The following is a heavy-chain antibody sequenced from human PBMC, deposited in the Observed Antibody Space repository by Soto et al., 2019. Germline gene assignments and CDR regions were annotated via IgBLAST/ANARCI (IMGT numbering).Heavy chain of an antibody. D-gene: IGHD3-3*01. CDR1: GGSISSYY. Sequence: LSLTCTVSGGSISSYYGSWIRQAPGKGLEWVSYISSSSSYTNYADSVKGRFTISRDNAKNSLYLQMNSLRAEDTAVYYCARDRGTYYDFWSGYPYYYYGMDVWGQGTTVTVSS. V-gene: IGHV3-11*06. CDR2: ISSSSSYT. CDR3: ARDRGTYYDFWSGYPYYYYGMDV. J-gene: IGHJ6*02.